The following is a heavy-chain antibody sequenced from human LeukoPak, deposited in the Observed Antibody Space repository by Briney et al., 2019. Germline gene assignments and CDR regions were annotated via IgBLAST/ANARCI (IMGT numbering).Heavy chain of an antibody. J-gene: IGHJ5*02. Sequence: SETLSLTCCVYGGFFSGYYWIWIRHPPGKGLEWFVEINHSGSTNYNASLKSRVTISVDTSKYQISLKLSSVTAADTAVYYCARLLRVGYCSTTTCNWFDPWGQGTLVTVSS. CDR3: ARLLRVGYCSTTTCNWFDP. CDR1: GGFFSGYY. V-gene: IGHV4-34*01. D-gene: IGHD2-2*03. CDR2: INHSGST.